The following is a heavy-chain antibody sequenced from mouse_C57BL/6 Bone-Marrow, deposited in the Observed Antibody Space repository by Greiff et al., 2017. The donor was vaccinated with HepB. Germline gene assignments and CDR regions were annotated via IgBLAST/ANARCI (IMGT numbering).Heavy chain of an antibody. CDR3: ARGGNGMDY. J-gene: IGHJ4*01. V-gene: IGHV1-59*01. CDR2: IDPSDSYT. Sequence: QVQLQQPGAELVRPGPSVKLSCKASGYTFTSYWMHWVKQRPGQGLEWIGVIDPSDSYTNYNQKFKGKATLTVDTSSSTAYMQLSSLTSEDSAVYYCARGGNGMDYWGQGTSVTVSS. CDR1: GYTFTSYW. D-gene: IGHD1-1*02.